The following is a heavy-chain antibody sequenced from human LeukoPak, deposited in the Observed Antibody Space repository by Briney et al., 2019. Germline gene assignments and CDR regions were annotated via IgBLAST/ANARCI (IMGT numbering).Heavy chain of an antibody. CDR2: ISWNSGSI. D-gene: IGHD6-19*01. J-gene: IGHJ4*02. CDR3: AKGRAVAGTFFDY. Sequence: SLRLSCAASGFTFDDYAMHWVRQAPGKGLEWVSGISWNSGSIGYADSVKGRFTISRDNAKNSLYLQMNSLRAEDTALYYCAKGRAVAGTFFDYWGRGTLVTVSS. V-gene: IGHV3-9*01. CDR1: GFTFDDYA.